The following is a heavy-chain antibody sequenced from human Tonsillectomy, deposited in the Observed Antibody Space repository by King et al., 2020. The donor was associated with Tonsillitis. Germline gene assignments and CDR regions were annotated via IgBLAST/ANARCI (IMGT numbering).Heavy chain of an antibody. V-gene: IGHV4-34*01. Sequence: VQLQQWGAGLLKPSETLSLTCAVFGGSFSGYSWSWIRQPPGKGLEWVGEINHGGSTSYNPSLKSRVTISIDTSKNQFSLKLSSVTAADPVVYYCAGLSGWNYANFDSWGQGTLVTVSS. CDR2: INHGGST. D-gene: IGHD1-7*01. CDR3: AGLSGWNYANFDS. CDR1: GGSFSGYS. J-gene: IGHJ4*02.